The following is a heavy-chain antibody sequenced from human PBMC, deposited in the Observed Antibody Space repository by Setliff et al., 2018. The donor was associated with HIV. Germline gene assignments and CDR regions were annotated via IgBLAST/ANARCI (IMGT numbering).Heavy chain of an antibody. CDR2: IKQDGSGK. CDR3: ARVSPWFDP. V-gene: IGHV3-7*05. J-gene: IGHJ5*02. Sequence: GGSLRLSCAASGFTFSSFWMSWVRQAPGKGLEWVANIKQDGSGKFYVDSVKGRFTISRDNSKNTLYLQMNSLRAEDTAVYYCARVSPWFDPWGQGTLVTVS. CDR1: GFTFSSFW.